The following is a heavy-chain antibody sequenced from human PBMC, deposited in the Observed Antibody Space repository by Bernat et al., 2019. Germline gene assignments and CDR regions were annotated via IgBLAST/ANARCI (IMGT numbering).Heavy chain of an antibody. V-gene: IGHV4-34*01. J-gene: IGHJ6*03. CDR3: ARGSQRALFADGYYMDV. CDR1: GGSLSGYH. CDR2: IYHRGST. Sequence: QVQLQQWGAGLLKPWETLSLTCGVYGGSLSGYHWSWIRQPPGKGLEWIGEIYHRGSTNYGPSLKSRVTISLDTSKNHFSLKLSSTSAADTAVYYCARGSQRALFADGYYMDVWGNGTTVTVSS. D-gene: IGHD3-22*01.